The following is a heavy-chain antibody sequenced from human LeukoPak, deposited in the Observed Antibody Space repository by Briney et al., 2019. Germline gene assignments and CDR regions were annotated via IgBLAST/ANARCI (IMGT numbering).Heavy chain of an antibody. CDR2: IIPILGIA. V-gene: IGHV1-69*04. J-gene: IGHJ5*02. CDR1: GGTFSSYA. D-gene: IGHD6-13*01. CDR3: ASHRYSSSWENWFDP. Sequence: SVKVSCKASGGTFSSYAISWVRQAPGQGLEWMGRIIPILGIANYAQKFQGRVTITADKSTSTAYMELSSLRSEDTAVYYCASHRYSSSWENWFDPWGQGTLDTVSS.